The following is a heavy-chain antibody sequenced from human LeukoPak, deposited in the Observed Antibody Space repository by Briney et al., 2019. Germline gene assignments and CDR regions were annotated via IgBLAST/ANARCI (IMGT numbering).Heavy chain of an antibody. J-gene: IGHJ4*02. D-gene: IGHD5-18*01. CDR1: GGSISSYY. CDR2: IYYSGST. V-gene: IGHV4-59*01. Sequence: SETLSLTCTVSGGSISSYYWSWIRQPPGKGLEWIGYIYYSGSTNYNPSLKSRVTISVDTSKNQFSLKLSSVTAADTAVYYCARIRGYSYGSFDYWGQGTLVTVSS. CDR3: ARIRGYSYGSFDY.